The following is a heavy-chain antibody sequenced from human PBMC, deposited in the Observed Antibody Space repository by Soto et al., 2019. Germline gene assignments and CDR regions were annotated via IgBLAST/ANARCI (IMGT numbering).Heavy chain of an antibody. CDR1: GYTFTNYG. V-gene: IGHV1-18*01. CDR2: ISPYSGKT. D-gene: IGHD3-9*01. J-gene: IGHJ4*02. CDR3: TRDRLTLTTSLIFDV. Sequence: QVQLVQSGAEVKKPGASVKVSCKASGYTFTNYGIAWVRQAPGQGLEWMGWISPYSGKTDYRQNLQGRVTMTADTSTTTADMELRSLRSDDTAVYYCTRDRLTLTTSLIFDVWGQGTLVTVSS.